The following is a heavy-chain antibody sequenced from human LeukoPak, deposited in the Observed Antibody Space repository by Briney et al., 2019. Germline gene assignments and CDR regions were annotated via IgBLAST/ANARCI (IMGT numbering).Heavy chain of an antibody. J-gene: IGHJ5*02. CDR3: ARARQQLAPNWFDP. D-gene: IGHD6-13*01. CDR1: GFTFSSYS. V-gene: IGHV3-21*01. Sequence: GGSLRLSCAASGFTFSSYSMNWVRQAPGKGLEWVSSISSSSSYIYYADSVKGRFTISRDNAKNSLYLQMNSLRAEDTAVYYCARARQQLAPNWFDPWGQGTLVTVSS. CDR2: ISSSSSYI.